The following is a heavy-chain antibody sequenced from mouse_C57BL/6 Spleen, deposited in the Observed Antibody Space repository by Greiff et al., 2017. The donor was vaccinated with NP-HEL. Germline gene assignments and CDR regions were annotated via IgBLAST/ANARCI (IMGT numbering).Heavy chain of an antibody. CDR2: ISYDGSN. D-gene: IGHD1-1*01. CDR1: GYSITSGYY. V-gene: IGHV3-6*01. CDR3: ARDPGSSYFDY. Sequence: EVQLQQSGPGLVKPSQSLSLTCSVTGYSITSGYYWNWIRQFPGNKLEWMGYISYDGSNNYNPSLKNRISITRDTSKNQFFLKLNSVTTEDTATYYCARDPGSSYFDYWGQGTTLTVSS. J-gene: IGHJ2*01.